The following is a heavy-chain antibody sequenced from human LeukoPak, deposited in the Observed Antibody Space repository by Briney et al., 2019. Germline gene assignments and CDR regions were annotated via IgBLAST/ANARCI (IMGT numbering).Heavy chain of an antibody. CDR3: AREGSSSWYSDY. J-gene: IGHJ4*02. D-gene: IGHD6-13*01. CDR1: GFRFSSYA. Sequence: GGSLRLSCAASGFRFSSYAMSWVRQAPGKGLEWVSAISGSGVSTYYADSVKGRFTVSRDNSKNTLYLQMSSLRAEDTAVYYCAREGSSSWYSDYWGQGTLVTVSS. CDR2: ISGSGVST. V-gene: IGHV3-23*01.